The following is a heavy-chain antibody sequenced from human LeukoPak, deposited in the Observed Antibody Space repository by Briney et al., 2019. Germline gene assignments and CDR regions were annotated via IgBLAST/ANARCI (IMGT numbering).Heavy chain of an antibody. CDR2: ISDSGGNI. J-gene: IGHJ4*02. D-gene: IGHD3-16*01. CDR3: ARGGVLGPDY. Sequence: GGSLRLSCAASGFTFNSYAMTWVRQAPGKGLGWVSTISDSGGNIYGADSVAGRFTISRGNCRDTLYLQMNSLGADGTTVYFCARGGVLGPDYWGQGTLVPVSS. V-gene: IGHV3-23*01. CDR1: GFTFNSYA.